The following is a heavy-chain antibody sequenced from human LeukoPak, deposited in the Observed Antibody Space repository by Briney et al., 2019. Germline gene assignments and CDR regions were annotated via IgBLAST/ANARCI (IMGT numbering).Heavy chain of an antibody. CDR3: ARVGLTYYDFSLDY. CDR1: GGSISSYY. V-gene: IGHV4-4*07. CDR2: IYTSGST. Sequence: SETLSLTCTVSGGSISSYYWSWIRQPAGKGLEWIGRIYTSGSTNYNPSLKSRVTMSVDTSKNQFSLKLSSVTAADTAVYYCARVGLTYYDFSLDYWGQGTLVTVSS. D-gene: IGHD3-3*01. J-gene: IGHJ4*02.